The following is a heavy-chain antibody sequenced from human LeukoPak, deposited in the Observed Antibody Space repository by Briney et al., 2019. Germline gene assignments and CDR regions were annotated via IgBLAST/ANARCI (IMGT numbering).Heavy chain of an antibody. D-gene: IGHD6-19*01. CDR1: GGSISSGSYY. V-gene: IGHV4-61*02. CDR2: IYTSGST. CDR3: ARVEGDLRQWLGTWFDP. Sequence: SETLSLTCTVSGGSISSGSYYWSWIRQPAGKGLEWIGRIYTSGSTNYNPSLKSRVTISVDTSKNQFSLKLSSVTAADTAVYYCARVEGDLRQWLGTWFDPWGQGTLVTVSS. J-gene: IGHJ5*02.